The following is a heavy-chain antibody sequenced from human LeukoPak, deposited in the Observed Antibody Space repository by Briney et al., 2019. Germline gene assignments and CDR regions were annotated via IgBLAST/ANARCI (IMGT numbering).Heavy chain of an antibody. V-gene: IGHV3-23*01. CDR3: AEASRAIVVVPAAITNWFDP. Sequence: PGGSLRLSCAASGFTFSSYAMSWVRQAPGKGLEWVSAISGSGGSTYYADSVKGRFTISRDNSKNTLYLQMNSLRAEDTAVYYCAEASRAIVVVPAAITNWFDPWGQGTLVTVSS. CDR2: ISGSGGST. J-gene: IGHJ5*02. D-gene: IGHD2-2*02. CDR1: GFTFSSYA.